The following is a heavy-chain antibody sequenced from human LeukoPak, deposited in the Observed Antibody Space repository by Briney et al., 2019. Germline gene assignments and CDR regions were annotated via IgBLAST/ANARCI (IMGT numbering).Heavy chain of an antibody. J-gene: IGHJ4*02. CDR1: GGSISSYY. D-gene: IGHD3-22*01. CDR3: ARPAGPDSSDKDY. V-gene: IGHV4-59*01. Sequence: KPSETLSLTCTVSGGSISSYYWSWIRQPPGKGLEWIGYIYYSGSTNYNPSLKSRVTISVDTSKNQFSLKLSSVTAADTAVYYCARPAGPDSSDKDYWGQGTLVTVSS. CDR2: IYYSGST.